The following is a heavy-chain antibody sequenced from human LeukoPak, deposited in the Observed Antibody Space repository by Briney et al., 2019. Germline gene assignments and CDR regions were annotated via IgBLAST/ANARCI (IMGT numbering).Heavy chain of an antibody. D-gene: IGHD2-2*01. CDR3: AKQGVALYQLPYYYYYYMDV. J-gene: IGHJ6*03. Sequence: PGGSLRLSCAASGFTFSSYAMSWVRQAPGKGLEWVAAISGSGGGTYYADSVKGRFTISRDNSKNTLYLQMNSLRAEDTAVYYCAKQGVALYQLPYYYYYYMDVWGKGTTVTVSS. V-gene: IGHV3-23*01. CDR2: ISGSGGGT. CDR1: GFTFSSYA.